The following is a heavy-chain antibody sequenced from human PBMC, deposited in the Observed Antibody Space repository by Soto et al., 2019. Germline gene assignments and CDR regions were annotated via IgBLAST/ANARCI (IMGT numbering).Heavy chain of an antibody. J-gene: IGHJ3*02. D-gene: IGHD6-19*01. CDR2: IYYRGST. Sequence: SETRSLTWTVADGTISSGDYYWSWIRQAPVKGPEWIGYIYYRGSTHYLPSLKSRVTISLDTSKNQFSLKLSSVTAADTAVYSCARVEQWLAIAAFDILGQGTMVTVS. V-gene: IGHV4-30-4*01. CDR1: DGTISSGDYY. CDR3: ARVEQWLAIAAFDI.